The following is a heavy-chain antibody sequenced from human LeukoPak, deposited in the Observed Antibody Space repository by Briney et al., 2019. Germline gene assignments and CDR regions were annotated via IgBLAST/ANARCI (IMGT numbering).Heavy chain of an antibody. CDR2: IIPIFGTA. J-gene: IGHJ3*02. D-gene: IGHD3-10*01. Sequence: GASVKVSCKASGYTFTGYYMHWVRQAPGQGLEWMGGIIPIFGTANYAQKFQGRVTITADKSTSTAYMELSSLRSEDMAVYYCARGSPTHFYGSGTFYKSRGQLNTWGQGTMVTVSS. CDR3: ARGSPTHFYGSGTFYKSRGQLNT. CDR1: GYTFTGYY. V-gene: IGHV1-69*06.